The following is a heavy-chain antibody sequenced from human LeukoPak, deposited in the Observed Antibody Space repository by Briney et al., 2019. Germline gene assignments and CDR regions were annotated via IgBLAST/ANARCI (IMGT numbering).Heavy chain of an antibody. D-gene: IGHD1-26*01. Sequence: SETLSLTCSVSGGSITSNNFYWGWIRQPPGKGREWIRSIKYGGSTHYNASRKSRSTISVDTSKNQFSLMLSSVAAADTAVYYCARREGPPNNFDLWGEGSLVTVSS. CDR1: GGSITSNNFY. CDR2: IKYGGST. CDR3: ARREGPPNNFDL. V-gene: IGHV4-39*01. J-gene: IGHJ4*02.